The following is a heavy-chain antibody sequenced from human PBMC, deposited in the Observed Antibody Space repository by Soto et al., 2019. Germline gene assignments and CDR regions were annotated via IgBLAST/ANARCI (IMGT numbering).Heavy chain of an antibody. V-gene: IGHV4-30-4*01. CDR1: GGSISSGDYF. J-gene: IGHJ6*02. CDR3: ARGLVIRPYYYDGMDV. D-gene: IGHD3-9*01. Sequence: QVQLQESGPGLVKPSQTLSLTCTVSGGSISSGDYFWSWIRQSPGKGLEWIGYISSIGSTYYNPSLKSRVSVSRDTSKNQFSLKLSSVTTTETAVYYCARGLVIRPYYYDGMDVWGQGTTVTVSS. CDR2: ISSIGST.